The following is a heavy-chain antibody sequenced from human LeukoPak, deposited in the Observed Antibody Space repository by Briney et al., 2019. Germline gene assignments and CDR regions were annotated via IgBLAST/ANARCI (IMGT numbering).Heavy chain of an antibody. V-gene: IGHV3-7*03. CDR1: GFTFSSYW. CDR3: AKDLPRWVH. J-gene: IGHJ4*02. Sequence: GGSLRLSCAASGFTFSSYWMNWARQAPGKGLEWVASINHNGNVNYYVDSVKGRFTISRDNSKNTLYLQMNSLRAEDTAVYYCAKDLPRWVHWGQGTLVTVSS. D-gene: IGHD3-16*01. CDR2: INHNGNVN.